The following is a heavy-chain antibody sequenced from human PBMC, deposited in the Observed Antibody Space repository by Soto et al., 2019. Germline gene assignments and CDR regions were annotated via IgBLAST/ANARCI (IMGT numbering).Heavy chain of an antibody. CDR2: IDPSDSCT. D-gene: IGHD3-9*01. CDR3: ARPGKNTIYNYRMDV. V-gene: IGHV5-10-1*01. J-gene: IGHJ6*02. Sequence: GESLKISCKGSGYSFTSCWISWVRQMPGKCLEWMGGIDPSDSCTNYSPSFQGHVTISADKSISTAYLQWSSLKASDTAMYYCARPGKNTIYNYRMDVWGQGTTVTVSS. CDR1: GYSFTSCW.